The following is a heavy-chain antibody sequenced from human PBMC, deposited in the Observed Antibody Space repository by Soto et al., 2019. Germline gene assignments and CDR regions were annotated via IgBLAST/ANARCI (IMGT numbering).Heavy chain of an antibody. CDR1: GYTFTSYY. V-gene: IGHV1-46*01. J-gene: IGHJ6*02. CDR2: INPSGGST. D-gene: IGHD6-19*01. Sequence: ASVKVSCKASGYTFTSYYMHWVRQAPGQGLEWMGIINPSGGSTSYAQKFQGRVTMTWDTSTSTVSMELSSLRSEDTAVYYCARDEYSSGWYDYYGMDVWGQGTTVTRLL. CDR3: ARDEYSSGWYDYYGMDV.